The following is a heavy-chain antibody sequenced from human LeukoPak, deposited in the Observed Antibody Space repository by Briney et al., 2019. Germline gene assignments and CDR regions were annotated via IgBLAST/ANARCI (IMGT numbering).Heavy chain of an antibody. Sequence: SETLSLTCTVSGGSISSYYWSWIRQPPGKGLEWIGYIYYSGSTNYNPSLKSRVTISVDTSKNQFSLKLSSVTAADTAVYYCARASTRPTTPFDYWGQGTLVTVSS. CDR2: IYYSGST. D-gene: IGHD4-11*01. J-gene: IGHJ4*02. CDR3: ARASTRPTTPFDY. V-gene: IGHV4-59*01. CDR1: GGSISSYY.